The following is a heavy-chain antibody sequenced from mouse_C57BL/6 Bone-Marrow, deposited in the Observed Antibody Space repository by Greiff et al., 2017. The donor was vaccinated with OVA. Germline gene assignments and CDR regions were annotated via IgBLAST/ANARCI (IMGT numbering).Heavy chain of an antibody. Sequence: EVQLQQSGPELVKPGASVKIPCKASGYTFTDYNMDWVKQSHGKSLEWIGDINPNNGGTIYNQKFKGKATLTVDKSSSTAYMELRSLTSEDTAVYYCARSGDYGSLFYYAMDDWGQGTSVTVSS. CDR3: ARSGDYGSLFYYAMDD. V-gene: IGHV1-18*01. J-gene: IGHJ4*01. CDR2: INPNNGGT. D-gene: IGHD1-1*01. CDR1: GYTFTDYN.